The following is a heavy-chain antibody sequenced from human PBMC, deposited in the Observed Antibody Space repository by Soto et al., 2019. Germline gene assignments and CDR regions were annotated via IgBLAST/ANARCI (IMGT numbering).Heavy chain of an antibody. CDR1: GGTFNNYG. V-gene: IGHV1-69*06. D-gene: IGHD6-13*01. J-gene: IGHJ6*02. Sequence: QVQLVQSGAEVKKPGSSVKVSCKASGGTFNNYGISWVRQAPGQGLEWMGGVIPIFGSAKYTEFFRGRITLTADTATSTAYMELSSLKSEDTAVYYCATQAVAGATGHGMDVWGQGTTVTVSS. CDR3: ATQAVAGATGHGMDV. CDR2: VIPIFGSA.